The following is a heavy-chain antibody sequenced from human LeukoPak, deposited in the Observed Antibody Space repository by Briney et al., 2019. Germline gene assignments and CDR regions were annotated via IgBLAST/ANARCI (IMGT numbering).Heavy chain of an antibody. Sequence: GASVKVSCKASGYTFTSYGISWVRQAPGRGLEWMGWISAYNGNTNYAQKLQGRVTMTTDTSTSTAYMELRSLRSDDTAVYYCARDPDYIAAAVYWFDPWGQGTLVTVSS. CDR2: ISAYNGNT. CDR1: GYTFTSYG. J-gene: IGHJ5*02. CDR3: ARDPDYIAAAVYWFDP. V-gene: IGHV1-18*01. D-gene: IGHD6-13*01.